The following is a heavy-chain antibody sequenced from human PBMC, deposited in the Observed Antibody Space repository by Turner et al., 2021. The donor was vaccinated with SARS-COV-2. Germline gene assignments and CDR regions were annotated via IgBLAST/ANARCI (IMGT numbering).Heavy chain of an antibody. Sequence: QVQLVQSGAEVKKPGASVKVSCKASGYTFTSYFMHWVRQDPGQGLEWMGIISPSGGGTTYAQKFQGRVTMTRDTSTSTVFMELSSLRSEDTAVYYCARVHGGNSVFDYWGQGTLVTVSS. CDR3: ARVHGGNSVFDY. D-gene: IGHD2-21*02. CDR2: ISPSGGGT. CDR1: GYTFTSYF. V-gene: IGHV1-46*01. J-gene: IGHJ4*02.